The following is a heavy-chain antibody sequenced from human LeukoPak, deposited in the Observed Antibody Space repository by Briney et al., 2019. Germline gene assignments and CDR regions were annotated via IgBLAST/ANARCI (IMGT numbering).Heavy chain of an antibody. V-gene: IGHV1-69*05. CDR2: IIPIFGTA. Sequence: ASVKVSCKASGGTLSSYAISWARQAPGQGLEWMGGIIPIFGTANYAQKFQGRVTITTDESTSTAYMELSSLRSEDTAVYYCARDARVVPAAIGAFDIWGQGTMVTVSS. D-gene: IGHD2-2*01. J-gene: IGHJ3*02. CDR1: GGTLSSYA. CDR3: ARDARVVPAAIGAFDI.